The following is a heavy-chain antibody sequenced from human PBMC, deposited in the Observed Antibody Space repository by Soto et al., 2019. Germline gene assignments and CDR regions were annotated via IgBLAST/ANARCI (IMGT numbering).Heavy chain of an antibody. J-gene: IGHJ4*02. CDR1: GGSISSSTYY. V-gene: IGHV4-39*02. Sequence: QLQLRESGPGLVRPSETLSLTCLVSGGSISSSTYYWGWIRQPPGKGLEWIGSIYYSGATYYNPSLRSRITISMDRSKNHFSLKLTSVTAADTAIYYCAPVGIGTTTVDYRGQGTLVTVSS. CDR2: IYYSGAT. CDR3: APVGIGTTTVDY. D-gene: IGHD5-12*01.